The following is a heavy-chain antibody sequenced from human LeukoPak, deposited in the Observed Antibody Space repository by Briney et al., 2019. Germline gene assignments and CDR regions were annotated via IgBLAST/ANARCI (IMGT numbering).Heavy chain of an antibody. Sequence: SETLSLTCTVSSGSISTDCWSWIRQPPGKGLELIGFFAYTGSTNYNPSFKSRVTISLDTSKNQFSLKLSSVTAADAAVYYCARTQSGSYYMSYFDFWGQGTLVTVSS. V-gene: IGHV4-59*01. J-gene: IGHJ4*02. CDR1: SGSISTDC. CDR3: ARTQSGSYYMSYFDF. D-gene: IGHD1-26*01. CDR2: FAYTGST.